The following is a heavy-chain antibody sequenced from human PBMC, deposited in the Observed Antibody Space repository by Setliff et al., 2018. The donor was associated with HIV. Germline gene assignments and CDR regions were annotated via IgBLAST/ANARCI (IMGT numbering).Heavy chain of an antibody. J-gene: IGHJ3*01. CDR2: MMTIFSTT. V-gene: IGHV1-69*05. CDR1: AGSYSIFA. D-gene: IGHD1-26*01. Sequence: RASVKVSCKSSAGSYSIFAINWVRQAPGQGLEWMGGMMTIFSTTNYARKFQGRVTITTDESTGTAYMELSNLRSEDTAVYYCATEGAGGSYQRASALDLWGQGTMVTVS. CDR3: ATEGAGGSYQRASALDL.